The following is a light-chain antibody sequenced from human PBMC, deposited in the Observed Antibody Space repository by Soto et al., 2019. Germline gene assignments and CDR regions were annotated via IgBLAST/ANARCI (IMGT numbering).Light chain of an antibody. CDR1: QSLLHSNGYNY. J-gene: IGKJ4*01. CDR3: KQALLIPH. Sequence: DIVMTQSPLSLPVTPGEPAAISCRSSQSLLHSNGYNYLDWYLQKPGQSPQLLIYLGSNRASGVPDRFSGSGSGTDFTLKISRVEAEDVGVYYCKQALLIPHFGGGTKVEIK. V-gene: IGKV2-28*01. CDR2: LGS.